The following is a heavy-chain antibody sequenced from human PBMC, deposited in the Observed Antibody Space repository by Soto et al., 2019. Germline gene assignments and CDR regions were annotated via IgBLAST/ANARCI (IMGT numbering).Heavy chain of an antibody. D-gene: IGHD3-10*01. J-gene: IGHJ4*02. Sequence: PGGSLRLSCAASGFIVSSSYMSWVRQAPGKGLEWVSVIYSGGETYYTDSVKGRFTISRDLSKNTVYLQMNSLRAEDAAVYFCARERYYYGSGDYWGQGTLVTVSS. CDR1: GFIVSSSY. V-gene: IGHV3-66*01. CDR3: ARERYYYGSGDY. CDR2: IYSGGET.